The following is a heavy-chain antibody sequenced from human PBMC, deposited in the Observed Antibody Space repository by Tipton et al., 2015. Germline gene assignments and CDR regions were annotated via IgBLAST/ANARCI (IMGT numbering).Heavy chain of an antibody. Sequence: SLRLSCAASGFTFSDYDIYWVRQAPGRGLERVAFIRYDGSVKYYADSMKGRFTISRDNSKNTLYLQIHSLRVEDTAVYYCARVSASGPFDYWGQGTLVTVSS. D-gene: IGHD6-13*01. CDR3: ARVSASGPFDY. J-gene: IGHJ4*02. CDR2: IRYDGSVK. CDR1: GFTFSDYD. V-gene: IGHV3-30*02.